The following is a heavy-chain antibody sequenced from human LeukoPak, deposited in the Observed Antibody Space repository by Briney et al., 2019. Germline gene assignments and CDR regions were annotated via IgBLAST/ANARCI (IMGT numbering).Heavy chain of an antibody. J-gene: IGHJ5*02. Sequence: GESLKISCKGSGYSFTNYWIGWVRQMPGKGLEWMGIIYPGDSDTRYSPSFQGQVTMSADKSISTAYLQWSSLKASDTAMYYCARLTIAAAGTSWFDPWGQGTLVTVSS. CDR3: ARLTIAAAGTSWFDP. D-gene: IGHD6-13*01. CDR2: IYPGDSDT. CDR1: GYSFTNYW. V-gene: IGHV5-51*01.